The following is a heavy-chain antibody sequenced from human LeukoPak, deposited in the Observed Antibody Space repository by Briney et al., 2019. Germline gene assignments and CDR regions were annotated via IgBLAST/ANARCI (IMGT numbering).Heavy chain of an antibody. CDR3: ARAGGSTVSHSDY. CDR2: ISSSTSYI. CDR1: GFTFSSYS. D-gene: IGHD4-17*01. J-gene: IGHJ4*02. Sequence: PGGSLRLSCAASGFTFSSYSMNWLRQAPGKGLEWVSSISSSTSYIYYADSVKGRFTISKDNAKNSLYLQMNSLRAEDTAVYYCARAGGSTVSHSDYWGQGTLVTVFS. V-gene: IGHV3-21*01.